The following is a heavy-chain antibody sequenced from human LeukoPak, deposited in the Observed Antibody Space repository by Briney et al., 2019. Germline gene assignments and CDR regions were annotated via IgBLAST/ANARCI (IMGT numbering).Heavy chain of an antibody. CDR1: GGSISSYY. D-gene: IGHD2-21*02. J-gene: IGHJ2*01. Sequence: SETLSLTCTVSGGSISSYYWSWIRIRQPAGKGLEWIGRIHSSGNTNYNPSLKGRVTMSVDTSKNQFSLSLTSVTAADTAAYYCARTTAHWYFDLWGRGTLVSVSS. CDR2: IHSSGNT. CDR3: ARTTAHWYFDL. V-gene: IGHV4-4*07.